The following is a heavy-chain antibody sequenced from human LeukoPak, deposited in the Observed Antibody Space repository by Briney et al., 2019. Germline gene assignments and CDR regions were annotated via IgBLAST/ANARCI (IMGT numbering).Heavy chain of an antibody. Sequence: SETLSLTCTVSGGSISSHYWSWIRQPAGKGLEWIGRIYTSGSTNYNPSLKSRVTISVDKSKNQFSLKLSSVTAADTAVYYCARASGEGYCSSTSCTRYMDVWGKGTTVTVSS. D-gene: IGHD2-2*01. CDR1: GGSISSHY. CDR2: IYTSGST. J-gene: IGHJ6*03. V-gene: IGHV4-4*07. CDR3: ARASGEGYCSSTSCTRYMDV.